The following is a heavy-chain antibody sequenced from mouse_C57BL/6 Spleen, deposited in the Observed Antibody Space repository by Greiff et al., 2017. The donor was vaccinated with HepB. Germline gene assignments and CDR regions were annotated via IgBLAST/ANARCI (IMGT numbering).Heavy chain of an antibody. CDR2: IWRGGST. D-gene: IGHD4-1*01. CDR3: AKKKGTGTNAMDY. V-gene: IGHV2-5*01. Sequence: QVQLKQSGPGLVQPSQSLSITCTVSGFSLTSYGVHWVRQSPGKGLEWLGVIWRGGSTDYNAAFMSRLSITKDNSKSQVFFKMNSLQAEDTAIYYGAKKKGTGTNAMDYWGQGTSVTVSS. CDR1: GFSLTSYG. J-gene: IGHJ4*01.